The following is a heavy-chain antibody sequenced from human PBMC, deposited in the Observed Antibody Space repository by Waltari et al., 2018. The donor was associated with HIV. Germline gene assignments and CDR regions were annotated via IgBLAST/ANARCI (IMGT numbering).Heavy chain of an antibody. CDR3: ARENGLLWFGEFDP. CDR2: INSDGSST. CDR1: GFTFSSYW. D-gene: IGHD3-10*01. Sequence: EVQLVESGGGLVQPGGSLRLSCAASGFTFSSYWMHWVRQAPGKGLVWVSRINSDGSSTSYADSVKGRFTISRDNAKNTLYLQMNSLRAEDTAVYYCARENGLLWFGEFDPWGQGTLVTVSS. J-gene: IGHJ5*02. V-gene: IGHV3-74*01.